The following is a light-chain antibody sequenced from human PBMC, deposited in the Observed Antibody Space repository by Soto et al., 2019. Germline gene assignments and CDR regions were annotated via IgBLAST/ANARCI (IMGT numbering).Light chain of an antibody. CDR2: GAS. CDR1: QTVSGSY. J-gene: IGKJ4*01. Sequence: NVLTQSPGTVSLSPGERATLSCRASQTVSGSYVAWYQQKPGQTPRLLIYGASSRATGIPDRFSGSGSGTDFTLTISRLEPEDFAVYHCQQYGDSPLTFGGGTKVDIK. V-gene: IGKV3-20*01. CDR3: QQYGDSPLT.